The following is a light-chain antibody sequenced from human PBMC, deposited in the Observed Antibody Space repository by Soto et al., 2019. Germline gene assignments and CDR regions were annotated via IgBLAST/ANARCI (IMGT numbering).Light chain of an antibody. Sequence: EIVLTQSPGTLSLSPGERATLSCRASQSVSSGSLSGYQKKLGQAPRLLIYGASSRATGIPDRFRGSGSGTDFTLTISRLEPEDFAVYYCQQYGGSPGTFGQGTKVEV. CDR1: QSVSSGS. CDR2: GAS. V-gene: IGKV3-20*01. CDR3: QQYGGSPGT. J-gene: IGKJ1*01.